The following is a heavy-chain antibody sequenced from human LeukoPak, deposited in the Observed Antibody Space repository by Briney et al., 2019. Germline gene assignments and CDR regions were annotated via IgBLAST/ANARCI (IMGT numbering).Heavy chain of an antibody. CDR2: VSAGGGST. J-gene: IGHJ4*02. D-gene: IGHD1-26*01. Sequence: GGSLRLSCATSGFTFSNYAMNWVRQAPGQGLEWVSGVSAGGGSTYYADSVKGRFTISRDNSKNTLYLQMNSLRAEDSAVYHCAKVPWELRPGSHIDYWGQGTLVTVSS. CDR3: AKVPWELRPGSHIDY. V-gene: IGHV3-23*01. CDR1: GFTFSNYA.